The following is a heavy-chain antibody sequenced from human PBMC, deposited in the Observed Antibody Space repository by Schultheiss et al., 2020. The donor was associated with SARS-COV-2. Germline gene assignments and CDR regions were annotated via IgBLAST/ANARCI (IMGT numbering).Heavy chain of an antibody. V-gene: IGHV4-34*01. CDR2: INHSGST. D-gene: IGHD2-2*01. CDR3: ARGAKYCSSTSCHRPAFDI. J-gene: IGHJ3*02. Sequence: SETLSLTCAVYGGSFSGYYWSWIRQPPGKGLEWIGEINHSGSTNYNPSLKSRVTISVDTSKIQFSLKLTSVTAADTAVYYCARGAKYCSSTSCHRPAFDIWGQGTMVTVSS. CDR1: GGSFSGYY.